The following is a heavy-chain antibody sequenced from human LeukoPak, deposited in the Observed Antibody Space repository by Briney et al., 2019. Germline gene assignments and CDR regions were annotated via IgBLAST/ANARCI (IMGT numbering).Heavy chain of an antibody. CDR2: INHSGST. J-gene: IGHJ4*02. V-gene: IGHV4-34*01. Sequence: SETLSLTCAVYGGSFSGYYWSWIRQPPGKGLEWIGEINHSGSTNYNPSLKSRVTISVDTSKNQFSLKLGSVTAADTAVYYCAVSVWYYFDYWGQGTLVTVSS. D-gene: IGHD3-10*01. CDR3: AVSVWYYFDY. CDR1: GGSFSGYY.